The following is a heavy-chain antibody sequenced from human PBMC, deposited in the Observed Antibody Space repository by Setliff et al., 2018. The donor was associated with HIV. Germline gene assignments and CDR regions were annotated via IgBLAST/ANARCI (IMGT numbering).Heavy chain of an antibody. CDR1: GGSLSGHY. Sequence: SETLSLTCAVYGGSLSGHYWTWIRQPPGKGLEWIGEIHHTGHINNHPSFKSRVTISLDKSMNQFSLKLTSVTAADTAVYYCAREVDVVTTSDAFDIWGQGTMVTVSS. J-gene: IGHJ3*02. CDR2: IHHTGHI. D-gene: IGHD2-21*02. CDR3: AREVDVVTTSDAFDI. V-gene: IGHV4-34*01.